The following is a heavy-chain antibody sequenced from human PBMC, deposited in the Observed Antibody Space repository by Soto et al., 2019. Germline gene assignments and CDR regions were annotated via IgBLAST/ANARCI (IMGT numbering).Heavy chain of an antibody. CDR3: ARGPGYCSSTSCADDY. D-gene: IGHD2-2*01. CDR2: IIPILGIA. CDR1: GGTFSSYT. J-gene: IGHJ4*02. V-gene: IGHV1-69*02. Sequence: QVQLVQSGAEVKKPGSSVKVSCKASGGTFSSYTISWVRQAPGQGLEWMGRIIPILGIANYAQKFQGRVTITADKSTSTAYRELSSLRSEDTAVYYCARGPGYCSSTSCADDYWGQGTLVTVSS.